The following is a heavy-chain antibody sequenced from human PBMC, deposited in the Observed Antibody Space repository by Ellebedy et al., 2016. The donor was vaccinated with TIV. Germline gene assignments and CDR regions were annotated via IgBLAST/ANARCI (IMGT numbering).Heavy chain of an antibody. V-gene: IGHV3-74*01. CDR3: ASRSPYGGFFDP. D-gene: IGHD4-23*01. CDR1: GFTFSDYW. Sequence: GGSLRLSCAASGFTFSDYWMHWVRQAPGEGLVCVSRISGDGTSTHSADSVKGRFTISRDNAKNTLYLQMNSLRAEDTAVYSCASRSPYGGFFDPWGQGTLVTVSS. J-gene: IGHJ5*02. CDR2: ISGDGTST.